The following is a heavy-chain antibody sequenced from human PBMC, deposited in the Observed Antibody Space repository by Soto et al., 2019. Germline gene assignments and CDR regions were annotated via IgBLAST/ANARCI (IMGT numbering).Heavy chain of an antibody. J-gene: IGHJ6*02. Sequence: QVQVVQSGSEVKKPGASVRVSCKTSGSTFSKQTFNWVRQAPGQGLEWIGWISPNKGDTIYAQKFHGRVTMTTATSTNTAYMDSRNVRGDDTAVYYCGVGVELWFYGIDVWGQGTTVIVS. CDR3: GVGVELWFYGIDV. V-gene: IGHV1-18*01. CDR1: GSTFSKQT. D-gene: IGHD2-15*01. CDR2: ISPNKGDT.